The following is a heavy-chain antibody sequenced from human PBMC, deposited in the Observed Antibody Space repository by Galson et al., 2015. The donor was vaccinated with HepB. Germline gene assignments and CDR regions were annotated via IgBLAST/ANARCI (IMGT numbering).Heavy chain of an antibody. J-gene: IGHJ3*02. CDR2: ISSSSSYI. V-gene: IGHV3-21*01. D-gene: IGHD6-13*01. CDR1: GFTFSSYS. Sequence: SLRLSCAASGFTFSSYSMNWVRQAPGKGLEWVSSISSSSSYIYYADSVKGRFTISRDNAKNSLYLQMNSLRAEDTAVYYCARDSSSWPPRAFDIWGQGTMVTVSS. CDR3: ARDSSSWPPRAFDI.